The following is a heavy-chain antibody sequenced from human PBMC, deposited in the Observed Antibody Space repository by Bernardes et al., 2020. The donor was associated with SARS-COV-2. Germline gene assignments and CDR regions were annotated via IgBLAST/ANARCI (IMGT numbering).Heavy chain of an antibody. CDR3: ARVLFGELALDF. CDR1: GGSIRSGSHY. CDR2: MYYSGST. V-gene: IGHV4-39*01. D-gene: IGHD3-10*01. J-gene: IGHJ4*02. Sequence: SETLSLTCTVSGGSIRSGSHYWGWIRQPPGKGLEYIGYMYYSGSTYYNPSLKSRITLSLDTSKNQFSLKLSSVTAADTAIYYCARVLFGELALDFWGQGT.